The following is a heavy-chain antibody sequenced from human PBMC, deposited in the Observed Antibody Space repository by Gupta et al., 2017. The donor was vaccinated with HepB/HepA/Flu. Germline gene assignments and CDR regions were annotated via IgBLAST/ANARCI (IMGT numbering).Heavy chain of an antibody. CDR2: ISSDGGNK. V-gene: IGHV3-30-3*01. CDR3: ARDKLGPIVGVSSFDY. CDR1: GFSFSTSA. D-gene: IGHD1-26*01. J-gene: IGHJ4*02. Sequence: QVQLVDSGGGVVQPGRSLRLSCAASGFSFSTSAIHWVRQAPGKGLEWVSLISSDGGNKYYADSVQGRFTLSRDNSKNTVYLQMNSLITEDTAVYYCARDKLGPIVGVSSFDYWGQGTLVTVSS.